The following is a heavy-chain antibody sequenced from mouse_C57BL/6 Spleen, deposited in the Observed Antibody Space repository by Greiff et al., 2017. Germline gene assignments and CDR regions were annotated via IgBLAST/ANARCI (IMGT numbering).Heavy chain of an antibody. V-gene: IGHV1-85*01. CDR3: ARSYYSNSFAY. D-gene: IGHD2-5*01. Sequence: VQLQQSGPELVKPGASVKLSCKASGYTFTSYEINWVKQRPGQGLEWIGWIYPRDGSTKYNEKFKGKATLTVDTSSSTAYMELHSLTSEDSAVYFCARSYYSNSFAYWGQGTLVTVSA. CDR1: GYTFTSYE. J-gene: IGHJ3*01. CDR2: IYPRDGST.